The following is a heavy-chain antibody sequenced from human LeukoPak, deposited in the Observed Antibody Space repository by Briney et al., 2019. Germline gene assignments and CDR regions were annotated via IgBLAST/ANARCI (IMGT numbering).Heavy chain of an antibody. V-gene: IGHV4-34*01. CDR2: INHSGST. CDR3: ARHYSSSFYMDV. Sequence: PSETLSLTCAVYGGSFSGYYWSWIRQPPGKGLGWIGEINHSGSTNYNPSLKSRVTISVDTSKNQFSLKLSSVTAADTAVYYCARHYSSSFYMDVWGKGTTVTVSS. CDR1: GGSFSGYY. D-gene: IGHD6-13*01. J-gene: IGHJ6*03.